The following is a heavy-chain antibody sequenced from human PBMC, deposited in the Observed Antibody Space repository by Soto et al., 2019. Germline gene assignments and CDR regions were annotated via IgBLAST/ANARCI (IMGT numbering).Heavy chain of an antibody. CDR1: GYTFTSYG. CDR2: ISAYNGNT. CDR3: ARGHTYFDY. J-gene: IGHJ4*02. Sequence: QVQLVQSGAEVKKPAASVKVACKASGYTFTSYGISWVRQAPGQGLEGMGWISAYNGNTKYAQKLQGRVTMTTDTSTSTLDMQLRSQRADDTAVYDCARGHTYFDYWGQGTLGTVSS. V-gene: IGHV1-18*01.